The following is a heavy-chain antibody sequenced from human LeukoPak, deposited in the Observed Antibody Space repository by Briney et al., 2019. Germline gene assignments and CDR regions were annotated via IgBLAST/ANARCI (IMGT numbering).Heavy chain of an antibody. V-gene: IGHV4-30-4*01. CDR2: IYYSGST. CDR1: GGSISSGDYY. D-gene: IGHD3-22*01. CDR3: ARTNYYDSSGYWAFFDY. J-gene: IGHJ4*02. Sequence: SQTLSLTSTVSGGSISSGDYYWSWIRQPPGKGLEWIGYIYYSGSTYYNPSLKSRVTISVDTSKNQFSLKLSSVTAADTAVYYCARTNYYDSSGYWAFFDYWGQGTLVTVSS.